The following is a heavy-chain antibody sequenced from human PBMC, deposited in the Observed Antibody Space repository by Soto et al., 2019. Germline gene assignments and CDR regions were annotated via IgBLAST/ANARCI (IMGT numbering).Heavy chain of an antibody. CDR1: GGSISSSSYY. D-gene: IGHD3-22*01. CDR3: ARHVRDYYDSSGYRYFDL. Sequence: QLQLQESGPGLVKPSETLSLTCTVSGGSISSSSYYWGWIRQPPGKGLEWIGSIYYSGSTYYNPSLKSRVTISVDTSKNQFSLKLSSVTAADTAVYYCARHVRDYYDSSGYRYFDLWGRGTLVTVSS. V-gene: IGHV4-39*01. CDR2: IYYSGST. J-gene: IGHJ2*01.